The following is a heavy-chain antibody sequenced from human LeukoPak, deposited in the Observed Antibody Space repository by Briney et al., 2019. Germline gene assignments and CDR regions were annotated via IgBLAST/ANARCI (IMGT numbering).Heavy chain of an antibody. V-gene: IGHV3-66*04. J-gene: IGHJ6*02. D-gene: IGHD1-26*01. Sequence: GGSLRLSCAASGFTVSSNYMSWVRQAPGKGLEWVSVIYSGGSTYYADSVKGRFTISRDNSKNTLYLQMNSLRAEDTAVYYCARPLSGGSYPIPYYYYYGMDVWGQGTTVTVSS. CDR1: GFTVSSNY. CDR2: IYSGGST. CDR3: ARPLSGGSYPIPYYYYYGMDV.